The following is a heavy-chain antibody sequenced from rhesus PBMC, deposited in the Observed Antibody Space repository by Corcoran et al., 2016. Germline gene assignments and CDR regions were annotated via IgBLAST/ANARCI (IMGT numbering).Heavy chain of an antibody. CDR1: GGSISSNY. D-gene: IGHD2-15*01. Sequence: QLQLQESGPGLVKLSETLSLTCAVSGGSISSNYWSWIRQPPGKGLEWIGRISGRGESTAYNPPLKSRVTISTDSSKNQFSLKLSSVPAADTAVYYCARDWVLKGRFDYWGQGVLVTVSS. V-gene: IGHV4-173*01. CDR2: ISGRGEST. CDR3: ARDWVLKGRFDY. J-gene: IGHJ4*01.